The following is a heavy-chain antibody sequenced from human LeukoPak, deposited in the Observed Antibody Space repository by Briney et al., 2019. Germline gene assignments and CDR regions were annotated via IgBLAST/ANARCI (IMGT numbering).Heavy chain of an antibody. CDR1: GFTFSSYW. Sequence: GGSLRLSCAASGFTFSSYWMHWVRQAPGKGLVWVSRISSDGSSTSYADSVKGRFTVSRDNAKNTLYLQMNSLRAEDTAVYYCARPGYCSSTSSQQPDYWGQGTLVTVSS. D-gene: IGHD2-2*01. J-gene: IGHJ4*02. CDR2: ISSDGSST. CDR3: ARPGYCSSTSSQQPDY. V-gene: IGHV3-74*01.